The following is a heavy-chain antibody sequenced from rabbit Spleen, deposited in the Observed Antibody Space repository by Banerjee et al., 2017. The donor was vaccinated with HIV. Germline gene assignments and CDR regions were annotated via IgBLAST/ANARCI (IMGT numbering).Heavy chain of an antibody. D-gene: IGHD4-1*01. CDR1: GVSFSSDSY. J-gene: IGHJ4*01. CDR3: ARETSSGWGVVSYYFNL. Sequence: QSLEESGGDLVKTGASLTLTCTASGVSFSSDSYMCWVRQAPGKGLEWIACIDAGSSGFTYFATWAKGRFTISKTSSTTVTLQMTSLTAADTATYFCARETSSGWGVVSYYFNLWGQGTLVTVS. CDR2: IDAGSSGFT. V-gene: IGHV1S40*01.